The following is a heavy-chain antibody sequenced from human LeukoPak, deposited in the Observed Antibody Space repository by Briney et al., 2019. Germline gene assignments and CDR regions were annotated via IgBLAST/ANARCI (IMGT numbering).Heavy chain of an antibody. V-gene: IGHV3-33*01. CDR3: ARGYGDYGKYYFDF. CDR2: IWYDGSNK. CDR1: GFTFSSYG. J-gene: IGHJ4*02. D-gene: IGHD4-17*01. Sequence: PGGSLRLSCAASGFTFSSYGMHWVRQAPGKGLEWVAVIWYDGSNKYYADSVKGRFTISRDNSKNTLYLQMNSLRAEDTAVYYCARGYGDYGKYYFDFWGQGTLVTVSS.